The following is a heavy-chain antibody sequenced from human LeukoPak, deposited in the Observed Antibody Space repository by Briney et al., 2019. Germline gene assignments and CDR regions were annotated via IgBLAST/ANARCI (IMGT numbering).Heavy chain of an antibody. Sequence: GGSLRLSCAASGFTFSSYGMHWVRQAPGKGLEWVAVIWYDGSNKYYADSVKGRFTISRDNSKNTLSLQMNNLRPGDTAVYYCARDFDYVWGNPDYWGRGTLVIVSS. CDR2: IWYDGSNK. CDR1: GFTFSSYG. D-gene: IGHD3-16*01. V-gene: IGHV3-33*01. CDR3: ARDFDYVWGNPDY. J-gene: IGHJ4*02.